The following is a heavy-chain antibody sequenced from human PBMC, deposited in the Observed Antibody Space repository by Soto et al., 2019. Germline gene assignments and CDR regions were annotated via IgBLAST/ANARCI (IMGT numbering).Heavy chain of an antibody. V-gene: IGHV1-46*01. CDR2: VNPSGGGT. Sequence: QVQLMQTGAEVKKPGASVKDSCNTSGDTFTSYYFHWVRQAPGLRLEWMGTVNPSGGGTFYAQRFRGRVTNTSDTSKCTVKMEMSGVSSADTAILDCASVGKVAVAGKLCVFAIWGEGTLVSVSS. J-gene: IGHJ3*02. CDR1: GDTFTSYY. D-gene: IGHD6-19*01. CDR3: ASVGKVAVAGKLCVFAI.